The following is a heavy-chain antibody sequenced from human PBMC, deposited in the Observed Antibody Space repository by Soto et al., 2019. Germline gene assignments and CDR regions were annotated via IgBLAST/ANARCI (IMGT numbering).Heavy chain of an antibody. Sequence: PSETLSLTCTVSGGSISSYYWSWIRQPPGKGLEWIGYIYYSGSTNYNPSLKSRVTISVDTSKNQFSLKLSSVTAADTAVYYCARVSYFDWLYYFDYWGQGTLVTVSS. CDR2: IYYSGST. V-gene: IGHV4-59*01. D-gene: IGHD3-9*01. CDR3: ARVSYFDWLYYFDY. J-gene: IGHJ4*02. CDR1: GGSISSYY.